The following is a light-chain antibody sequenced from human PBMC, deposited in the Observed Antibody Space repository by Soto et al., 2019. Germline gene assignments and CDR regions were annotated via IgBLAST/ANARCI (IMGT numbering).Light chain of an antibody. Sequence: AIQLTQSPSSLSASVGDRVTITCRASQDISSALAWYQQKPGKAPKVLIYDASSLESGVPSRFSGSGSGTDFTLTISSLQPEDFATYYCPQFKIYPLAFGGGTTLEIK. CDR3: PQFKIYPLA. CDR1: QDISSA. V-gene: IGKV1-13*02. J-gene: IGKJ4*01. CDR2: DAS.